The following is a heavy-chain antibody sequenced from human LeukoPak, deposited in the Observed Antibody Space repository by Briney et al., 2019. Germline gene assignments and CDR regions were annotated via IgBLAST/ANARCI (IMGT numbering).Heavy chain of an antibody. V-gene: IGHV4-39*01. CDR2: IYYSGST. Sequence: SETLSLTCTVSGGSITSTGYYWGWIRQPPGKGLEWIGSIYYSGSTYYNPSLKSRVTISVDTSKNQFSLKLSSVTAADTAVYYCARVRQKMVRGVKGLSTPLDYWGQGTLVTVSS. CDR3: ARVRQKMVRGVKGLSTPLDY. J-gene: IGHJ4*02. D-gene: IGHD3-10*01. CDR1: GGSITSTGYY.